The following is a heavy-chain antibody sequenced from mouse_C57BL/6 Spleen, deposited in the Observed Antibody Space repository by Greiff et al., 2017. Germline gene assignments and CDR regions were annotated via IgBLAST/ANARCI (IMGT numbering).Heavy chain of an antibody. V-gene: IGHV14-4*01. J-gene: IGHJ3*01. CDR2: IDPENGDT. D-gene: IGHD1-1*01. CDR3: TTSTVVKPWFAY. Sequence: VQLQQSGAELVRPGASVKLSCTASGFNIQDDYMHWVKQRPEQGLEWIGWIDPENGDTEYASKFQGKATITADTSSNTAYLQLSSLTSEDTAVYYCTTSTVVKPWFAYWGQGTLVTVSA. CDR1: GFNIQDDY.